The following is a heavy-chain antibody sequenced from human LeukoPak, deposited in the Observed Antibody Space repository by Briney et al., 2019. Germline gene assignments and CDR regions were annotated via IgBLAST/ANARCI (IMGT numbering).Heavy chain of an antibody. CDR2: INPNSGGT. CDR1: GYTFTCYY. D-gene: IGHD3-22*01. Sequence: ASVKVSCKASGYTFTCYYMHWVRQAPGQGLEWMGWINPNSGGTNYAQKFQGRVTMTRDTSISTAYMELSRLRSDDTAVYYCARRIRDSSGYLHDAFDIWGQGTMVTVSS. J-gene: IGHJ3*02. CDR3: ARRIRDSSGYLHDAFDI. V-gene: IGHV1-2*02.